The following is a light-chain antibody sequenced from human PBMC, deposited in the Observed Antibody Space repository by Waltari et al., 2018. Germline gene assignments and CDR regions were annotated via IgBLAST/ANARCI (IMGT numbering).Light chain of an antibody. CDR3: QQRSNWPT. CDR2: DSS. CDR1: QRVSSY. J-gene: IGKJ3*01. V-gene: IGKV3-11*01. Sequence: DIVLTQSPATLSLSPGERATLSCRASQRVSSYLAWYQQRPGQAPRLLIYDSSNRATGIPARFSGSGSGTDFTLTISSLEPEDFAVYYCQQRSNWPTFGPGTKVDIK.